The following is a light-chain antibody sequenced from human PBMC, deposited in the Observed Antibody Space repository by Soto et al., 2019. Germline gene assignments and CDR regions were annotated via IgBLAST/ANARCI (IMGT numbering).Light chain of an antibody. Sequence: QSVLTPPASVSGSPGQSITISCTGTSSDVGGYIYVSWYQQHPGKAPKLMVFDVNNRPSGVSNRFSGSKSGNTASLTISHLQAEDDADYYCVSYTASASYVFGTGTKVTVL. CDR1: SSDVGGYIY. J-gene: IGLJ1*01. CDR2: DVN. CDR3: VSYTASASYV. V-gene: IGLV2-14*01.